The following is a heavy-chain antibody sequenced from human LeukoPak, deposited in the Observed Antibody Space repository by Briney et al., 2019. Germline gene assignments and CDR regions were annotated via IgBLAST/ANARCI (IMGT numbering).Heavy chain of an antibody. CDR3: ATGLWTFGY. CDR2: IKQDGSEK. CDR1: GFTFSTYW. J-gene: IGHJ4*02. V-gene: IGHV3-7*03. Sequence: GGSLXLSCXASGFTFSTYWMTWVRQAPGKGLELVANIKQDGSEKSYVDSVKGRFTISRDNAKNSLYLQMNSLRAEDTAVYYCATGLWTFGYWGQGTQVTVSS. D-gene: IGHD2-21*01.